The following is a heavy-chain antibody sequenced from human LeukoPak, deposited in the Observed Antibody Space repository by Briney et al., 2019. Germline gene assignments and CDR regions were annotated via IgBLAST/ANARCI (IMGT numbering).Heavy chain of an antibody. V-gene: IGHV3-21*01. CDR3: ARDRIQLWLDAFDI. Sequence: GGSLRLSCAASGSTFSSYSMNWVRQAPGKGLEWVSSISSSSSYIYYADSVKGRFTISRDNAKNSLYLQMDSLRAEDTAVYYCARDRIQLWLDAFDIWGQGTMVTVSS. CDR2: ISSSSSYI. J-gene: IGHJ3*02. D-gene: IGHD5-18*01. CDR1: GSTFSSYS.